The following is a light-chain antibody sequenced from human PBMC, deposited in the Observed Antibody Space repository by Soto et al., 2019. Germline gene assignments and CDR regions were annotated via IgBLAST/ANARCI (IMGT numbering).Light chain of an antibody. CDR3: QQSFTTPYT. CDR2: DAS. V-gene: IGKV1-39*01. CDR1: QSISTY. Sequence: DIQMTQSPSSLSASVGNRVTITCRASQSISTYLNWYQKKPGKAPNLLIYDASRLQSGVPSRFSGSGSGTDFTLTISSLQPEDFATYYCQQSFTTPYTFGQGTKLEIK. J-gene: IGKJ2*01.